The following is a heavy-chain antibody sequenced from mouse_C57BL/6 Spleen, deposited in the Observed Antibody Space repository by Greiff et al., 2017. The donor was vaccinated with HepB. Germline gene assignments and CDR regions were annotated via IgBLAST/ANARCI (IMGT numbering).Heavy chain of an antibody. CDR2: IDPSDSET. J-gene: IGHJ4*01. D-gene: IGHD2-5*01. CDR1: GYTFTSYW. V-gene: IGHV1-52*01. Sequence: QVQLQQPGAELVRPGSSVKLSCKASGYTFTSYWMHWVKQRPIQGLEWIGNIDPSDSETHYNQKFKDKATLTVDKSSSTAYMQLSSLTSEDSAVYYCAREDLGSNHYAMDYWGQGTSVTVSS. CDR3: AREDLGSNHYAMDY.